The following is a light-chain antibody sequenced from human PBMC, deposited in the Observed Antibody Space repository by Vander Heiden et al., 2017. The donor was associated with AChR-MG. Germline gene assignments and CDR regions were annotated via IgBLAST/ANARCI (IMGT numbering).Light chain of an antibody. V-gene: IGKV3-20*01. CDR3: HQYGSSPGT. CDR1: QSVSSTY. CDR2: DTS. Sequence: EIVLTQSPGTLSLSPGERATLSCRASQSVSSTYLAWYQQKPGQAPRLLIYDTSSRATGIPDRFSGRGSGTDFTLTISRLEPEDFAVYYCHQYGSSPGTFGQGTKVEIK. J-gene: IGKJ1*01.